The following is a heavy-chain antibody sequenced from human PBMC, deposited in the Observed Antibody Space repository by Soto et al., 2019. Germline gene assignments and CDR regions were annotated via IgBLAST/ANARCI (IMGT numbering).Heavy chain of an antibody. Sequence: SETLSLTCTVSGGSTSSYYWSWIRQPAGKGLDWIGRVYTSGSTNYDPSLKSRVTMSVDTSKNQFSLKLSSVTAADTAVYYCARDSVGYCTNGVCYPPFFDYYYGMDVWGQGTTVTVS. CDR1: GGSTSSYY. J-gene: IGHJ6*02. D-gene: IGHD2-8*01. V-gene: IGHV4-4*07. CDR3: ARDSVGYCTNGVCYPPFFDYYYGMDV. CDR2: VYTSGST.